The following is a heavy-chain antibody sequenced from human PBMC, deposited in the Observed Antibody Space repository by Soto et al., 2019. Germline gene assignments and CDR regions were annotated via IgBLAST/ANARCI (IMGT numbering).Heavy chain of an antibody. CDR3: AITGTLVLVPAATSPYYYYYGMDV. D-gene: IGHD2-2*01. CDR2: MNPNSGNT. CDR1: GYTFTSYD. Sequence: QVQLVQSGAEVKKPGASVKVSCKASGYTFTSYDINWVRQATGQGLEWMGWMNPNSGNTGYAQKFQGRVTMTRNTSISTATMELGSLRSEDTAVYYCAITGTLVLVPAATSPYYYYYGMDVWGQGTTVTVS. J-gene: IGHJ6*02. V-gene: IGHV1-8*01.